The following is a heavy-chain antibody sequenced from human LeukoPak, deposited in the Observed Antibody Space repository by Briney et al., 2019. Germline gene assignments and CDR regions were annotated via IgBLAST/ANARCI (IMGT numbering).Heavy chain of an antibody. CDR1: GGSISSYY. V-gene: IGHV4-59*12. Sequence: SETLSLTCTVSGGSISSYYWSWIRQPPGKGLEWIGYIYYSGSTNYNPSLKSRVTISVDTSKNQFSLKPSSVTAADTAVYYCARGPSGWSPYYFDYWGQGTLVTVSS. D-gene: IGHD6-19*01. CDR2: IYYSGST. CDR3: ARGPSGWSPYYFDY. J-gene: IGHJ4*02.